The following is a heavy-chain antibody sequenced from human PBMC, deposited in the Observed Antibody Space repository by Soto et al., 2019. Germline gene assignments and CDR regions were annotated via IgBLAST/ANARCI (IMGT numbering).Heavy chain of an antibody. J-gene: IGHJ4*02. V-gene: IGHV3-23*01. CDR1: GFTFSSYA. CDR2: VSGGGDST. D-gene: IGHD4-17*01. Sequence: GGSLRLSCAASGFTFSSYAMNWVRQAPGKGLEWISTVSGGGDSTYYADSVKGRFTISRDNSKNTLYLQINSLRAEDTAIYYCLPLRKGFDYWGQGTLVTVSS. CDR3: LPLRKGFDY.